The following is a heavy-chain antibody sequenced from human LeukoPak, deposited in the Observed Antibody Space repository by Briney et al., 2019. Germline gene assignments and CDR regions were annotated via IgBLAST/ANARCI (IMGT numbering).Heavy chain of an antibody. CDR2: IYTSGST. V-gene: IGHV4-4*07. D-gene: IGHD6-6*01. J-gene: IGHJ6*03. CDR1: GGSISIYY. CDR3: ARVGYSSSSPYYYYYYMDV. Sequence: PSETLSLTCTVSGGSISIYYWSWIRQPAGKGLEWIGHIYTSGSTNYNPSLKSRVTMSVDTSKSQFSLKLSSVTAADTAVYYCARVGYSSSSPYYYYYYMDVWGKGTTVTVSS.